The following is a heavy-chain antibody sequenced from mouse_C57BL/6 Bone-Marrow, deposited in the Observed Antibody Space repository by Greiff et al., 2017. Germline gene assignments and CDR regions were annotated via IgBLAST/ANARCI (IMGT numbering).Heavy chain of an antibody. J-gene: IGHJ1*03. D-gene: IGHD1-1*01. CDR1: GFTFSDAW. CDR2: IRNKANNHAT. V-gene: IGHV6-6*01. Sequence: EVQGVESGGGLVQPGGSMKLSCAASGFTFSDAWMDWVRQSPEKGLEWVAEIRNKANNHATYYAESVKGRFTISRDDSKSSVYLQMNSLRAEDTGIYYCTRPGYGSSYVDWYFDVWGTGTTVTVSS. CDR3: TRPGYGSSYVDWYFDV.